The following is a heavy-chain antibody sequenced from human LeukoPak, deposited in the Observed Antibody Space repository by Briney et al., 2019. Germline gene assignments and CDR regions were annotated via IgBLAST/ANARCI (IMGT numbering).Heavy chain of an antibody. CDR3: ARVAPYIVVVVAATRVGAFDI. CDR2: INHSGST. V-gene: IGHV4-34*01. J-gene: IGHJ3*02. D-gene: IGHD2-15*01. CDR1: GGSFSGYY. Sequence: PSETLSLTCAVYGGSFSGYYWSWIRQPPGKGLEWIGEINHSGSTNYNPSLKSRFTISVDTSKNQFSLKLSSVTAADTAVYYCARVAPYIVVVVAATRVGAFDIWGQGTMVTVSS.